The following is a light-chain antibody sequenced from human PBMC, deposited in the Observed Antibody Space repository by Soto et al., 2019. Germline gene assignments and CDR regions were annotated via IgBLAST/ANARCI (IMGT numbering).Light chain of an antibody. CDR2: DAS. CDR1: QVISKY. J-gene: IGKJ3*01. CDR3: QQNNNLPLT. V-gene: IGKV1-33*01. Sequence: DIQMTQSPSSLSASVGDRVTITCQASQVISKYLNWYQQKPGKAPKLLIYDASNLETGVPSRFSASGSGTDFTFTISSLQPEDIATYYCQQNNNLPLTFGPGTKVDIK.